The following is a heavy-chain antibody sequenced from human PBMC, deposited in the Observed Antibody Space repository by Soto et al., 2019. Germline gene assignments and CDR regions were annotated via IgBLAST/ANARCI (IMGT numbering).Heavy chain of an antibody. CDR1: GFIFRNYW. CDR3: ARQSYDIHFDA. Sequence: EVKLVESGGGLVQPGGSLRLSCTGSGFIFRNYWMYRVRQAPGKGPVWVARTNIDGTATSLADSVKGRFTVYKDNAKDTLYLQLTSLRADDTAVYYCARQSYDIHFDAWGQGTRVIVSS. CDR2: TNIDGTAT. D-gene: IGHD3-9*01. J-gene: IGHJ5*02. V-gene: IGHV3-74*01.